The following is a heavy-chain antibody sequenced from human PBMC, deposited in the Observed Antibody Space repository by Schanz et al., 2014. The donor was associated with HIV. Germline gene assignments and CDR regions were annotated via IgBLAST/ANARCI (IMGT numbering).Heavy chain of an antibody. CDR1: GFTFSNYA. J-gene: IGHJ3*01. CDR2: ITPDGSVT. V-gene: IGHV3-23*01. D-gene: IGHD3-16*01. Sequence: EVQLLESGGGLVQPGGSLRLSCAASGFTFSNYAMTWVRQAPGKGLEWVSYITPDGSVTYADSVKGRFTASRDSSKNTLFLQMNSLRVEDTATYYCRVFMFTYDVWGQGTMVTVSS. CDR3: RVFMFTYDV.